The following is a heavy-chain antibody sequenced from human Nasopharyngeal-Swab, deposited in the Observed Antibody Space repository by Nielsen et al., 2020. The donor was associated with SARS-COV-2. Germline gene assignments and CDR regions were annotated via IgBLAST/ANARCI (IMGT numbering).Heavy chain of an antibody. J-gene: IGHJ4*02. CDR3: ARVSRGLMVYAMGDLDY. Sequence: GGSLRLSCKASGYSFTKYWIGWVRQTPGQGLEWMGIINPSGGSTSYAQKFQGRVTMTRDTSTSTVYMELSSLRSEDTAVYYCARVSRGLMVYAMGDLDYWGQGTLVTVSS. D-gene: IGHD2-8*01. V-gene: IGHV1-46*01. CDR2: INPSGGST. CDR1: GYSFTKYW.